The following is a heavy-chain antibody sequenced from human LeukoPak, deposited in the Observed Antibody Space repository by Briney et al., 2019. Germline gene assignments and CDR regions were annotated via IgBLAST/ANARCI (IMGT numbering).Heavy chain of an antibody. V-gene: IGHV4-59*08. CDR2: IYYSGST. CDR1: GGSISSYY. D-gene: IGHD5-18*01. J-gene: IGHJ4*02. Sequence: SETLSLTCTVSGGSISSYYWSWIRQPPGKGLEWIGYIYYSGSTNYNPSLKSRVTISVDTSKNQFSLKLSSVTAADTAVYYCARLRGWVYSCGLDYWGQGTLVTVSS. CDR3: ARLRGWVYSCGLDY.